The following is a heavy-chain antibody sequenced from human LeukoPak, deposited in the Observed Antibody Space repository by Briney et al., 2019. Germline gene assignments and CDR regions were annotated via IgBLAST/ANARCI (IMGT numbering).Heavy chain of an antibody. V-gene: IGHV4-31*03. D-gene: IGHD3-9*01. CDR2: IYYSGST. Sequence: PSETLSLTCTVSGGSISSGGYYWSWIRQHPGKGLEWIGYIYYSGSTYYNPSLKSRVTISVDTSKNQFSLKLSSVTAADTAVYYCAREYYDILTGYYRTRYFDYWGQGTLVTVSS. J-gene: IGHJ4*02. CDR3: AREYYDILTGYYRTRYFDY. CDR1: GGSISSGGYY.